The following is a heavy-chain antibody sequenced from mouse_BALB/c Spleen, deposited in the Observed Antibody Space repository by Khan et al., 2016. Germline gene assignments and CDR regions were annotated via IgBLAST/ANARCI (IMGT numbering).Heavy chain of an antibody. J-gene: IGHJ1*01. CDR3: ARFYYGSSYWYFDV. D-gene: IGHD1-1*01. CDR2: IYPGGGYT. CDR1: GYTFTNYW. Sequence: QVQLQQSGAELVRPGTSVKISCKASGYTFTNYWLGWVKQRPGHGLEWIGDIYPGGGYTNYNEKFKGKATLTADTSSSTAYMQLSGLTSEASAVYCCARFYYGSSYWYFDVWGAGTTVTVSS. V-gene: IGHV1-63*02.